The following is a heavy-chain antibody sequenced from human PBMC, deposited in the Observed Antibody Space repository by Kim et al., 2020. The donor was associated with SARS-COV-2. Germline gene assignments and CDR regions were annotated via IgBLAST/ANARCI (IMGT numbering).Heavy chain of an antibody. D-gene: IGHD3-10*01. Sequence: SETLSLTCSVSSDSIMNFNSHYTWIRQAPGRGLEWLGEISHRGSTNFNPSLQGRASISVDTSKRQFSLTLNSVTAADTAFYYCSRGRVSHRRGFDHCGRG. CDR3: SRGRVSHRRGFDH. CDR2: ISHRGST. J-gene: IGHJ4*02. V-gene: IGHV4-31*03. CDR1: SDSIMNFNSH.